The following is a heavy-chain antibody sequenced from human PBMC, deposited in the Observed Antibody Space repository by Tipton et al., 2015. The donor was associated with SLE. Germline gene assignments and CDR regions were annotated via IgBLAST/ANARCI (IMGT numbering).Heavy chain of an antibody. V-gene: IGHV4-39*07. CDR2: IYYSGST. D-gene: IGHD3-3*01. CDR1: GGSISSSSYY. J-gene: IGHJ4*02. CDR3: ARDHTPYYDFWSGYPWAEYFDY. Sequence: GLVKPSETLSLTCTVSGGSISSSSYYWGWIRQPPGKGLEWIGSIYYSGSTYYNPSLKSRVTISVDTSKNQFSLKLSSVTAADTAVYYCARDHTPYYDFWSGYPWAEYFDYWGQGTLVTVSS.